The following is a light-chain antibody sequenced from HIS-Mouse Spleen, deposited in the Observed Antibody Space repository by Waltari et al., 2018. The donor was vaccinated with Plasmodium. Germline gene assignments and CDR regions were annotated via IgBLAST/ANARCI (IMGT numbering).Light chain of an antibody. CDR1: ALPKKY. V-gene: IGLV3-10*01. J-gene: IGLJ3*02. CDR2: EDS. Sequence: SYELTQPPSVSVSPGQTARITCSGDALPKKYAYWYQQNSGQATVLVIYEDSKRPSGIPARFSGSSSGTMATLTISGAQVEDEADYYCYSADSSCNHRVFGGGTKLTVL. CDR3: YSADSSCNHRV.